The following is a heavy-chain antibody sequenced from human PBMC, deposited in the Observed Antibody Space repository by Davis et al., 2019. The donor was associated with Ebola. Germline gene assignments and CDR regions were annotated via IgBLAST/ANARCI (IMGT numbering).Heavy chain of an antibody. CDR2: IYYSGST. CDR1: GGSISSSNW. CDR3: ATLKTGVF. V-gene: IGHV4-61*01. J-gene: IGHJ4*02. D-gene: IGHD3-10*01. Sequence: SETLSLTCAVSGGSISSSNWWSWIRQPPGKGLEWIGYIYYSGSTNYNPSLKSRVTISVDTSKNQFSLKLSSVTAADTAVYYCATLKTGVFWGQGTLVTASS.